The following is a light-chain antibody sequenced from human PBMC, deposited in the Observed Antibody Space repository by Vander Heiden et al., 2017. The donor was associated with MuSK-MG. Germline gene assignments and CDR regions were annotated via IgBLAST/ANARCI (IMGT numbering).Light chain of an antibody. J-gene: IGKJ2*01. CDR2: AAS. Sequence: DIQITQSPSSLSASVGDRVTITCRASQSISSYLDWYQQKPGKAPKLLIYAASSLESGVPSRFSGSGSGTDFTLTISRLQPEDFATYYCQQCEGTPRTFGQGTRLEIK. CDR1: QSISSY. CDR3: QQCEGTPRT. V-gene: IGKV1-39*01.